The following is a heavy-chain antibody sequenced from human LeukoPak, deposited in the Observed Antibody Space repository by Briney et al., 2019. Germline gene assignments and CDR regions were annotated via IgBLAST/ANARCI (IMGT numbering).Heavy chain of an antibody. D-gene: IGHD2-2*01. CDR1: GGSMSIYY. CDR3: ARKGPFYCSSTSCYRDAFDI. J-gene: IGHJ3*02. CDR2: IYYTGVT. Sequence: SETLSLTCTVSGGSMSIYYWSWIRHAPGKALEWISYIYYTGVTNYNPSLRSRVTMSVDTSKTQFSLKVTLVTAADTAVYYCARKGPFYCSSTSCYRDAFDIWGQGTMVTVSS. V-gene: IGHV4-59*08.